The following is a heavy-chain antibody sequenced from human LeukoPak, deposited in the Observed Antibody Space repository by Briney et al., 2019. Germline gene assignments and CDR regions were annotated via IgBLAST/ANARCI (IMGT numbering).Heavy chain of an antibody. D-gene: IGHD1-26*01. CDR2: IYPTGET. V-gene: IGHV4-38-2*02. J-gene: IGHJ4*02. CDR1: GYSISSGYF. Sequence: PSETLSLTCTVSGYSISSGYFWGWIRQPPGKGLEWIGNIYPTGETYYNPSLNSRVTLSVDTSKNQFSLKMISVTAADTAVYYCARDRGSWPYYFDSWGQGALVTVSS. CDR3: ARDRGSWPYYFDS.